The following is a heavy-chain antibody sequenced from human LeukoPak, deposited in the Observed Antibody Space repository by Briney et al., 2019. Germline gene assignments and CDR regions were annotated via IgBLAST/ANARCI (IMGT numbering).Heavy chain of an antibody. CDR3: AKLHDYYDSSGPTLKEPDTRGTPDY. J-gene: IGHJ4*02. CDR1: GFTFSSYG. V-gene: IGHV3-30*18. Sequence: GGSLRLSCAASGFTFSSYGMHWVRQAPGKGLEWVAVISYDGSNKYYADSVKGRFTISRDNSKNTLYLQMNSLRAEDTAVYYCAKLHDYYDSSGPTLKEPDTRGTPDYWGQGTLVTVSS. D-gene: IGHD3-22*01. CDR2: ISYDGSNK.